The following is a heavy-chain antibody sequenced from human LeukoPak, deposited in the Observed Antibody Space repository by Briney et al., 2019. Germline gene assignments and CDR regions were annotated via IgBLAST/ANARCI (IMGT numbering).Heavy chain of an antibody. Sequence: GGSLRLSCAASGFTFSSYAMHWVRQAPGKGLEWVAVISYDGSNKYYADSVKGRFTISRDNSKNTLYLQMNSLRAEDTAVYYCARAMAMATYYYYGMDVWGQGTTVTVSS. V-gene: IGHV3-30-3*01. CDR2: ISYDGSNK. CDR1: GFTFSSYA. D-gene: IGHD5-24*01. J-gene: IGHJ6*02. CDR3: ARAMAMATYYYYGMDV.